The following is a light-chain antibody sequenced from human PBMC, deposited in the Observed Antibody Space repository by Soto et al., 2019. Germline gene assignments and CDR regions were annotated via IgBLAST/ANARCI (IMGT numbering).Light chain of an antibody. V-gene: IGKV1-39*02. CDR2: AAS. Sequence: DIQITHSPSSLSASVVDRVTITCLASQSISSYLNWYQQKPGKAPKLLIYAASSLQSGVPSRFSGSGSGTDFTLTISRLEPEDFAVYYCQKYGGSPITFGQGTRLAIK. CDR1: QSISSY. CDR3: QKYGGSPIT. J-gene: IGKJ5*01.